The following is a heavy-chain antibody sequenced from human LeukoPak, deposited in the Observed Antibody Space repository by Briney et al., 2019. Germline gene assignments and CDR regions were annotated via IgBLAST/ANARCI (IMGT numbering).Heavy chain of an antibody. D-gene: IGHD3-9*01. V-gene: IGHV4-34*01. CDR1: GGSFSGYY. CDR2: INHSGST. CDR3: ARDNVLRYFDWLAYNWLDP. Sequence: PSETLSLTCAVYGGSFSGYYWSWIRQPPGKGLEWIGEINHSGSTNYNPSLKSRVTISVDTSKNQFSLKLSSVTAADTAVYYCARDNVLRYFDWLAYNWLDPWGQGTLVTVSS. J-gene: IGHJ5*02.